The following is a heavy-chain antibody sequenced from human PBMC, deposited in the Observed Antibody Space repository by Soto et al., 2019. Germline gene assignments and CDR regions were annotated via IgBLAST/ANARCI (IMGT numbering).Heavy chain of an antibody. D-gene: IGHD1-26*01. CDR1: GGTFSSYT. J-gene: IGHJ4*02. CDR3: ARASWELPILDY. CDR2: IIPILGIA. Sequence: QVQLVQSGAEVKKPGSSVKVSCKASGGTFSSYTISWVRQAPGQGLEWMGRIIPILGIANYAQKFQGRVTITADKSTSTAYMELSSLRSEDTAVYYCARASWELPILDYCGQGTLVTVSS. V-gene: IGHV1-69*02.